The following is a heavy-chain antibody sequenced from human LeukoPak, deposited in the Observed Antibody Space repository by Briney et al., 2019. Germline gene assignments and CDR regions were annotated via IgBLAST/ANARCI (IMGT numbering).Heavy chain of an antibody. CDR2: ISYDGSNK. D-gene: IGHD2-15*01. J-gene: IGHJ4*02. V-gene: IGHV3-30-3*01. CDR3: ARPGAGSGSGPGFDY. CDR1: GFTFSSYA. Sequence: PGGSLRLSCAASGFTFSSYAMHWVRQAPGKGLEWVAVISYDGSNKYYADSVKGRFTISRDNSKSTLYLQMNSLRAEDTAVYYCARPGAGSGSGPGFDYWGQGTLVTVSS.